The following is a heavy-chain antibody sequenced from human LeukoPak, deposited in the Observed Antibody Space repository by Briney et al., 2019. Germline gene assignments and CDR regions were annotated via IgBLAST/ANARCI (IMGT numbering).Heavy chain of an antibody. J-gene: IGHJ4*02. Sequence: AGGSLRLSCAASGFTFSSYGMSWVRQAPGKGLEWVSAISGSGGSTYYADSVKGRFTISRDNSKNTLHLQMNSLRAEDTAVYYCARDYRARLDYWGQGTLVTVSS. V-gene: IGHV3-23*01. CDR1: GFTFSSYG. CDR2: ISGSGGST. CDR3: ARDYRARLDY.